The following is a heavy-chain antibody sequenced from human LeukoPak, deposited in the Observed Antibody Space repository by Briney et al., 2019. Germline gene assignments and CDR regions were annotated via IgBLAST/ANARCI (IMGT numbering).Heavy chain of an antibody. CDR1: GGSISSYY. D-gene: IGHD3-3*01. CDR2: IYHSGST. V-gene: IGHV4-59*12. Sequence: PSETLSLTCTVSGGSISSYYWSWIRQPPGKGLEWIGYIYHSGSTYYNPSLKSRVTISVDRSKNQFSLKLSSVTAADTAVYYCARGSRRSITIFGVVILDYWGQGTLVTVSS. CDR3: ARGSRRSITIFGVVILDY. J-gene: IGHJ4*02.